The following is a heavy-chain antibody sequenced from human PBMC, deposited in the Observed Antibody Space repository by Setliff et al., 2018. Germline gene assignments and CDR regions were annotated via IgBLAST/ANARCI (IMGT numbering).Heavy chain of an antibody. Sequence: GGSLRLSCVASGFTLSNYAMGWVRQAPGKGLEWVSTISGTGNTADFADSVKGRFTVSRDNSKNTLHLQMNSLRAEDTATYYCAKDGYNWLPFDSRGQGTLVTVS. CDR3: AKDGYNWLPFDS. CDR1: GFTLSNYA. D-gene: IGHD5-12*01. CDR2: ISGTGNTA. J-gene: IGHJ4*02. V-gene: IGHV3-23*01.